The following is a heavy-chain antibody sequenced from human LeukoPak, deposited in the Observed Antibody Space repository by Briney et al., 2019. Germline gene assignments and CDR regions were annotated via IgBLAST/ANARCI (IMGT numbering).Heavy chain of an antibody. D-gene: IGHD3-10*01. CDR2: INPNSGGT. Sequence: ASVKVSCEASGYTFTGYYMHWVRQAPGQGLEWMGWINPNSGGTNYAQKFQGRVTMTRDTSISTAYMELSRLRSDDTAVYYCARDTMVRGVIRAHGAFDIWGQGTMVTVSS. V-gene: IGHV1-2*02. CDR3: ARDTMVRGVIRAHGAFDI. J-gene: IGHJ3*02. CDR1: GYTFTGYY.